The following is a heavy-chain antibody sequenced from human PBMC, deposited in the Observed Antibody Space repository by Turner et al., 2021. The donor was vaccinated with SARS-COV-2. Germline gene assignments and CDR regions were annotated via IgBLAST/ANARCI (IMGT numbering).Heavy chain of an antibody. Sequence: QVQLVESGGGVVQPGGSLRLSCEASGFPFASTGMHWVRQAPGKGLEWVGIRARDGFSIHYGDSVKGRFTLSRDNLQNTLYLQMERLRPEDTAVYYGTKENGDFYFDSWGQGILVTVSS. J-gene: IGHJ4*02. CDR3: TKENGDFYFDS. D-gene: IGHD2-21*02. V-gene: IGHV3-30*18. CDR1: GFPFASTG. CDR2: RARDGFSI.